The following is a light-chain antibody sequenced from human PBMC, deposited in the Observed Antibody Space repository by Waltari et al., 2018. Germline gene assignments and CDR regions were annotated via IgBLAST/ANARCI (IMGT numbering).Light chain of an antibody. CDR1: TSHIGGNS. CDR3: AVWDDSLGGV. CDR2: NDN. V-gene: IGLV1-44*01. Sequence: QSVLTQPPSVSGTPGQRVTISCSGTTSHIGGNSVNWYQQLPGKAPKLLIYNDNQGPSGVPDRFSASKSGTSASLAITGLQSEDEADYYCAVWDDSLGGVFGGGTKLTVL. J-gene: IGLJ3*02.